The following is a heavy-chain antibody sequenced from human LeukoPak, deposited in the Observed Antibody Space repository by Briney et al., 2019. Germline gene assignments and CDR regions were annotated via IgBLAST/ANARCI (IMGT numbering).Heavy chain of an antibody. CDR3: ARGPYDSSSGPNRLFDY. J-gene: IGHJ4*02. Sequence: GASVKVSCKASGGTFSSYGVSWVRQAPGQGLEWMGRIISIFGTANYAQKFQGRVTISTDESTSTAYMELSSLRSEDTAVYYCARGPYDSSSGPNRLFDYWGQGTLVTVSS. D-gene: IGHD3-22*01. CDR1: GGTFSSYG. CDR2: IISIFGTA. V-gene: IGHV1-69*05.